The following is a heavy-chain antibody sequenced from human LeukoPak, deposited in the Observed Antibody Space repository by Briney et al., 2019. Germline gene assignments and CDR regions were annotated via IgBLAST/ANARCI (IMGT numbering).Heavy chain of an antibody. V-gene: IGHV4-59*01. J-gene: IGHJ4*02. CDR3: ARESYGFGPFDY. CDR1: GGSISTYY. D-gene: IGHD4-17*01. Sequence: SETLSLTCTVSGGSISTYYWCWIRHPPGKGLEWIGCIYYSGSTNRNPSLESRVTISVATSQNQFSLRLSSVTAADTAVYYCARESYGFGPFDYWGQGTLVTVSS. CDR2: IYYSGST.